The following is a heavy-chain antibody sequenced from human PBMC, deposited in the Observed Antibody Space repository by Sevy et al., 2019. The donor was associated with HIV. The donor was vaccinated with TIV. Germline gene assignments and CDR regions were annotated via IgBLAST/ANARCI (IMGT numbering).Heavy chain of an antibody. J-gene: IGHJ4*02. Sequence: GGSLRLSCAASGFTSSGYSMNWVRQAPGKGLEWVSFIRRSSIQVTYADSVKGRFNVYTDSAKNLLYLQMNSLRAEDTAFYYCARTGSHGYDLWGQGTLVTVSS. CDR1: GFTSSGYS. D-gene: IGHD5-18*01. V-gene: IGHV3-21*01. CDR3: ARTGSHGYDL. CDR2: IRRSSIQV.